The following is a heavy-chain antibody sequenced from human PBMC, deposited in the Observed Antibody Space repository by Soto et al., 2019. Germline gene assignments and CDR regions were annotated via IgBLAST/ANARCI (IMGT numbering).Heavy chain of an antibody. CDR2: INAGNGNT. D-gene: IGHD3-10*01. CDR1: GYTFTSYA. Sequence: QVQLVQSGAEVKKPGASVKVSCKASGYTFTSYAMHWVRQAPGQRLEWMGWINAGNGNTKYSQKCQGRVTITRDTSASTAYMELSSLRSEDTAVYYCARFFDYYGSGSRRSDNWFDPWGQGTLVTVSS. J-gene: IGHJ5*02. CDR3: ARFFDYYGSGSRRSDNWFDP. V-gene: IGHV1-3*01.